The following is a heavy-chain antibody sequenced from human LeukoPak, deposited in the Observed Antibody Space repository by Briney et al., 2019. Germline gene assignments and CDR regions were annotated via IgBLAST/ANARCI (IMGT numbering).Heavy chain of an antibody. V-gene: IGHV3-23*01. D-gene: IGHD2-2*01. J-gene: IGHJ4*02. CDR2: ISGSGDTT. CDR1: RLTFSTYA. CDR3: AKSQRNDQQVVQRIDY. Sequence: GGSLRLSCTASRLTFSTYAMSWVRQAPGKGLEWVSSISGSGDTTYYTGSVKGRFTISRDNSKNALYLQMSSLRAEDTAVYYCAKSQRNDQQVVQRIDYWGQGTLVTVSS.